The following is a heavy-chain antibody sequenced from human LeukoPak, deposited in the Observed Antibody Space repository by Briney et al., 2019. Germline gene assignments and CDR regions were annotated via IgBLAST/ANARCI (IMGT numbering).Heavy chain of an antibody. Sequence: SETLSLTCTVSGGSISSGGYYWSWIRQHPGKGLEWIGYIYYSGSTYYNPSLKSRVTISVDTSKNQFSLKLSSVTAADTAVYYCARGGEGQWGALNYWGQGALVTVSS. CDR2: IYYSGST. V-gene: IGHV4-31*03. J-gene: IGHJ4*02. CDR1: GGSISSGGYY. CDR3: ARGGEGQWGALNY. D-gene: IGHD3-16*01.